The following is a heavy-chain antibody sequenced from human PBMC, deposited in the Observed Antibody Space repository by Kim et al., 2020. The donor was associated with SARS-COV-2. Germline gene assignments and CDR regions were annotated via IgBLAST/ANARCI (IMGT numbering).Heavy chain of an antibody. J-gene: IGHJ4*02. D-gene: IGHD1-1*01. CDR2: IHHSGNT. CDR3: SRSTGTEIDF. CDR1: GGSLTRGTYY. Sequence: SETLSLTCTVSGGSLTRGTYYWGWLRQPPGKGLEWIGSIHHSGNTYYYASLKSRVTISVDTSENQFSLRLSSVTAADTAVFYCSRSTGTEIDFWGQGTLVTVSS. V-gene: IGHV4-39*01.